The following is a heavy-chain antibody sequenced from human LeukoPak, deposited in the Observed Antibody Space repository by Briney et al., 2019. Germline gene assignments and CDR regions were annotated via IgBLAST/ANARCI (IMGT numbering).Heavy chain of an antibody. V-gene: IGHV1-24*01. CDR3: ATEGLQLWLYY. CDR2: FDPEDGET. CDR1: GYTLTSYD. J-gene: IGHJ4*02. Sequence: ASVKVSCKASGYTLTSYDINWVRQATGQGLEWMGGFDPEDGETIYAQRFQGRVTMTEDTSTDTAYMELSSLRSEDTAVYYCATEGLQLWLYYWGQGTLVTVSS. D-gene: IGHD5-18*01.